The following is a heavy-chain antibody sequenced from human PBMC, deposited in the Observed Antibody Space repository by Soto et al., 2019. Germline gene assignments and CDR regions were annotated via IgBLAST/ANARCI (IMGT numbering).Heavy chain of an antibody. J-gene: IGHJ4*02. Sequence: GESLKISCKGSGYSFTSYWISWVRQMPGKGLEWMGRIHPSDSYTNYSPSCQGHLTISADKSISTAYLQWSSLKASDTAMYYCARTKGPYYYDSSGYRTMLFDYWGQGTLVTVSS. D-gene: IGHD3-22*01. CDR2: IHPSDSYT. V-gene: IGHV5-10-1*01. CDR3: ARTKGPYYYDSSGYRTMLFDY. CDR1: GYSFTSYW.